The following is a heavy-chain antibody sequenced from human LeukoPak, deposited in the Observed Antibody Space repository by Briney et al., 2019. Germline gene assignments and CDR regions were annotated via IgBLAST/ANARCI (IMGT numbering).Heavy chain of an antibody. CDR2: INQTGSEK. CDR1: GFTFSNHW. V-gene: IGHV3-7*01. J-gene: IGHJ4*02. CDR3: AGEESSAWSH. Sequence: PGGSLRLSRAASGFTFSNHWMSWVRQAPGKGLEWVANINQTGSEKYCVDSVKGRFTISRDNAKKSLFLQMNSLRADDTAVYYCAGEESSAWSHWGQGTLVTVSS. D-gene: IGHD6-19*01.